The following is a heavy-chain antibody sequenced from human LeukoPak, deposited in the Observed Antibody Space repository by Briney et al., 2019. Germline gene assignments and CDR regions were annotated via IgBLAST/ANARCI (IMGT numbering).Heavy chain of an antibody. CDR3: ARTELTGDLVFDY. Sequence: ASVKVSCKASGYTFTSYGISWVRQAPGQGLEWMGWISAYNGNTNYAQKFQGRVTITADKSTSTAYMELSSLRSEDTAVYYCARTELTGDLVFDYWGQGTLVTVSS. J-gene: IGHJ4*02. D-gene: IGHD7-27*01. CDR1: GYTFTSYG. V-gene: IGHV1-18*01. CDR2: ISAYNGNT.